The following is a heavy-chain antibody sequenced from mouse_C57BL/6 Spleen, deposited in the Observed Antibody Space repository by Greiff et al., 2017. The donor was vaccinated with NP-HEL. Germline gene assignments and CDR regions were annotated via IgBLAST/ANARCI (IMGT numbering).Heavy chain of an antibody. V-gene: IGHV1-15*01. CDR2: IDPETGGT. D-gene: IGHD4-1*01. J-gene: IGHJ4*01. CDR3: TRYWPFYYAMDY. Sequence: VKVVESGAELVRPGASVTLSCKASGYTFTDYEMHWVKQTPVHGLEWIGAIDPETGGTAYNQKFKGKAILTADKSSSTAYMELRSLTSEDSAVYYCTRYWPFYYAMDYWGQGTSVTVSS. CDR1: GYTFTDYE.